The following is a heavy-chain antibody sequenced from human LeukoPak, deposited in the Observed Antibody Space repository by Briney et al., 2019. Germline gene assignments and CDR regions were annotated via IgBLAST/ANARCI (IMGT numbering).Heavy chain of an antibody. CDR2: INPNSGGT. D-gene: IGHD3-10*01. J-gene: IGHJ4*02. CDR1: GYTFTGYY. CDR3: ARSSLVRGVSDFDY. V-gene: IGHV1-2*02. Sequence: ASVKVSCKASGYTFTGYYMHWVRQAPGQGLEWMGWINPNSGGTNYAQKFQGRVTMTRDTSISTAYMELSRLRSDDTAVYYCARSSLVRGVSDFDYWGQGTLVTVSS.